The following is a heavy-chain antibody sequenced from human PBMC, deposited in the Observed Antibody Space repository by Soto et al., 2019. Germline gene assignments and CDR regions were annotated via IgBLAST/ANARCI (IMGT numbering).Heavy chain of an antibody. CDR1: GFSLTTDRVG. Sequence: QITLKESGPTLVKPTQTLTLTCTFSGFSLTTDRVGVGWIRQPPGEALEWLAVIYWDDSKTYRPSLESRLTXXXXXXXXXXXXXXXXXXXXXXXXXXXXXAYGGRSLYWGQGTLVTVSS. J-gene: IGHJ4*02. CDR2: IYWDDSK. D-gene: IGHD1-26*01. CDR3: XXAYGGRSLY. V-gene: IGHV2-5*02.